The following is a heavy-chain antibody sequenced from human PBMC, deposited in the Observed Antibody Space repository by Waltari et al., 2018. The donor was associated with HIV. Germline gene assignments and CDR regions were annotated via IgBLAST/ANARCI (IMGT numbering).Heavy chain of an antibody. CDR1: GGSIRRYY. V-gene: IGHV4-4*07. CDR2: IYTSGST. D-gene: IGHD3-22*01. Sequence: QEQPLAQGPGQVTHSETQSPPCTVPGGSIRRYYWSWIRQHAGKGLEWIGPIYTSGSTNYNPSLKSLVTMSVDTSKNQFSLKLSSVTAADTAVYYCAREECCYDSSGLEGFDYWGQGTLVTVSS. J-gene: IGHJ4*02. CDR3: AREECCYDSSGLEGFDY.